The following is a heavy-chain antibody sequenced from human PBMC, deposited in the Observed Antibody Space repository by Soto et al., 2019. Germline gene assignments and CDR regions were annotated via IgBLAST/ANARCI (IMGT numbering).Heavy chain of an antibody. Sequence: PGWSLRLSCAASVFTFSDYAMSLVRQALGKGLECVSGISGSGGSTYYADSVKGRFTISRDNSENTLYLQVNSLRAEDTAVYYCARRVITDYYYYGMEIWGQGTRVTVSS. D-gene: IGHD3-22*01. CDR2: ISGSGGST. J-gene: IGHJ6*02. V-gene: IGHV3-23*01. CDR1: VFTFSDYA. CDR3: ARRVITDYYYYGMEI.